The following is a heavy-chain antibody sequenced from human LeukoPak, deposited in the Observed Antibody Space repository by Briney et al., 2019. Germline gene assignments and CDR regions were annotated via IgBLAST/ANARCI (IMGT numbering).Heavy chain of an antibody. Sequence: SETLSLTCTVSGGSISSYYWSWLRQPAGKGLEWIGRIYTSGSTNYNPSLKSRVTMSVDTSKNQFSLKLSSVTAADTAVYYCARDYSLVATLGNDACDIWGQGTMVTVSS. J-gene: IGHJ3*02. CDR1: GGSISSYY. CDR3: ARDYSLVATLGNDACDI. CDR2: IYTSGST. D-gene: IGHD5-12*01. V-gene: IGHV4-4*07.